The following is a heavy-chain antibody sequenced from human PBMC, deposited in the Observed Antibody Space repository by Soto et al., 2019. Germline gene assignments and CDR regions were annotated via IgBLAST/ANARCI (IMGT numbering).Heavy chain of an antibody. J-gene: IGHJ6*02. CDR3: AKVRYSSPMGYYYGMDV. CDR1: RVAFSKFI. Sequence: SVKVSCKASRVAFSKFIVTWVRQAPGLGLEWVGGIIPIFGTANYAQKFQGRVTITADESTSTSYMEVNNLRSEDTAVFYCAKVRYSSPMGYYYGMDVWGQGTTVTVSS. D-gene: IGHD6-19*01. CDR2: IIPIFGTA. V-gene: IGHV1-69*13.